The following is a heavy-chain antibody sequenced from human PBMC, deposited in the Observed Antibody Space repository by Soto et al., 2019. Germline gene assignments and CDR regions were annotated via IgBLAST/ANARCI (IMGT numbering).Heavy chain of an antibody. D-gene: IGHD1-7*01. CDR2: IYYSGST. CDR1: GGSISSYY. V-gene: IGHV4-59*01. J-gene: IGHJ4*02. Sequence: SETLSLTCTVSGGSISSYYWSWIRQPPGKGLEWIGYIYYSGSTNYNPSLKSRVTISVDTSKNQFSLKLSSVTAADTAVYYCARVDKGITGTLFDYWGQGTLVTVSS. CDR3: ARVDKGITGTLFDY.